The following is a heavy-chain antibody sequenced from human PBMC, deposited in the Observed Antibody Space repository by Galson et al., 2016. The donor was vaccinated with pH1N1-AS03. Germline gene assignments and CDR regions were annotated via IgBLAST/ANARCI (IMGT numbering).Heavy chain of an antibody. Sequence: SLRLSCATSGFTFRDYGFHWVRQAPGKGLEWVAVIWYDGSNKNYVDSVKGRFIVSRDNSNDTLYLQMNSLRAEDTAVYYCARDRPNYNVYLDHWGQGILVPVSS. CDR2: IWYDGSNK. V-gene: IGHV3-33*01. J-gene: IGHJ4*02. CDR3: ARDRPNYNVYLDH. D-gene: IGHD5-24*01. CDR1: GFTFRDYG.